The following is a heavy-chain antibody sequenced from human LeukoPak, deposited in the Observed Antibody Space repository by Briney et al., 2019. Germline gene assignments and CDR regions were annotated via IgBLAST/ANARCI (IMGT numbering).Heavy chain of an antibody. CDR2: ISSSSSYI. CDR3: ARLLGYCSGGSCYSAQDYGMDV. Sequence: PGGSLRLSCAASGLTFSSYSMNWVRQAPGKGLEWVSSISSSSSYIYYADSVKGRFTISRDNAKNSLYLQMNSLRAEDTAVYYCARLLGYCSGGSCYSAQDYGMDVWGQGTTVTVSS. D-gene: IGHD2-15*01. V-gene: IGHV3-21*01. CDR1: GLTFSSYS. J-gene: IGHJ6*02.